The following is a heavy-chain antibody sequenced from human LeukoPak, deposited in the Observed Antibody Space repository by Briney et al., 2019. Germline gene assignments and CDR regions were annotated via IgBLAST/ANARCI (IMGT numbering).Heavy chain of an antibody. CDR1: GYSISNGYY. CDR3: ARGGNGDRMTTVTPALDY. J-gene: IGHJ4*02. CDR2: IYYSGST. V-gene: IGHV4-38-2*02. D-gene: IGHD4-17*01. Sequence: NPSETLSLTCTVSGYSISNGYYWGWIRQPPGKGLEWIGSIYYSGSTYYNPSLKSRVTISVDTSKNQFSLKLSSVTAADTAVYYCARGGNGDRMTTVTPALDYWGQGTLVTVSS.